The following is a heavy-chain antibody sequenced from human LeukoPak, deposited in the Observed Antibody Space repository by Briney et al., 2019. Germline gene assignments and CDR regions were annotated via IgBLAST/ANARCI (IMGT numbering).Heavy chain of an antibody. CDR3: ARRVAMVQGVRYFDY. V-gene: IGHV3-48*02. CDR1: GFTFSSYS. D-gene: IGHD3-10*01. J-gene: IGHJ4*02. CDR2: ISTGSTTI. Sequence: PGGSLRLSRAASGFTFSSYSMNWVRQAPGKGLEWVSYISTGSTTIYYADSVKGRFTISRDNAKNSLYLQMNSLRDEDTAVYYCARRVAMVQGVRYFDYWGQGTLVTVSS.